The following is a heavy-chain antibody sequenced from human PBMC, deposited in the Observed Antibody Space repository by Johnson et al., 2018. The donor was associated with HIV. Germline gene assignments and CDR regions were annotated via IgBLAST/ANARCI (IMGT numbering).Heavy chain of an antibody. V-gene: IGHV3-23*04. Sequence: VQLVESGGGLVQPGGSLRLSCAASGFTFSTYAMNWVRQAPGKGLEWVSTISGSGGSTYYADSVKGLFTISRDNSKNTLYLQMGSLRAEDMAVYYCARSRGKQLADAFDIWGQGTMVTVSS. J-gene: IGHJ3*02. CDR1: GFTFSTYA. CDR2: ISGSGGST. D-gene: IGHD6-6*01. CDR3: ARSRGKQLADAFDI.